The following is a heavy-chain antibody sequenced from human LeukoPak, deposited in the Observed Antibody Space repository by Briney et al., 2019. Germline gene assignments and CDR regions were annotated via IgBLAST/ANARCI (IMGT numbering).Heavy chain of an antibody. V-gene: IGHV4-4*02. CDR1: GGSITSSKW. J-gene: IGHJ3*02. D-gene: IGHD2/OR15-2a*01. Sequence: PSETLSLTCAVSGGSITSSKWWTWVSQPPGKGLEWIGESYHSGSTNYNPSLKSRVTILVDKSKKQFSLKLSSVTAADTAVYYCARLSPDGFDIWGQGTMVTVFS. CDR3: ARLSPDGFDI. CDR2: SYHSGST.